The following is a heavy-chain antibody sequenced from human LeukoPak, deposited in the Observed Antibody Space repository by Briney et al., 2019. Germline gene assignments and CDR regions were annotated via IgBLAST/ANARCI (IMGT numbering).Heavy chain of an antibody. J-gene: IGHJ6*03. CDR2: ISTSSSYI. CDR3: ARDKLGYYYYYMDV. Sequence: GGSLRLSCAASGFTFSSYCMNWVRQAPGKGLELVSFISTSSSYIHYADSVNGRFTISRDNAKNSLYLQMNSLRAEDTAVYYCARDKLGYYYYYMDVWGKGTTVTVSS. CDR1: GFTFSSYC. D-gene: IGHD6-13*01. V-gene: IGHV3-21*01.